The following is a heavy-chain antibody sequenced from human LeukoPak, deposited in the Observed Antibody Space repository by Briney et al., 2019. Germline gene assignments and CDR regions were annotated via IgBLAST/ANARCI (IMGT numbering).Heavy chain of an antibody. CDR1: GFTFSSYS. CDR3: AKDRPTWPIDY. Sequence: GGSLRLSCAASGFTFSSYSMSWVRQAPGKGLEWDSSISSSGGNTYYPDSVKGRFTISRDNSKNTMYLQMNSLRAEDTAVYYCAKDRPTWPIDYWGQGTLVTVSS. CDR2: ISSSGGNT. J-gene: IGHJ4*02. V-gene: IGHV3-23*01. D-gene: IGHD5-12*01.